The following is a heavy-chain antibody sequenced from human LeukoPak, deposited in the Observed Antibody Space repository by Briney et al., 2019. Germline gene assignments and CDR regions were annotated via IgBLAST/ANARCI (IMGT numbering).Heavy chain of an antibody. CDR3: ARVDAASGTHFWDY. Sequence: GASVKVSCKASGYTFTNHYVHWVRQAPGQGLEWMGIVNPSDGSTIYAQKFQGRVTVTRDTSTTTVYMDLSSLRSEDTAVYYCARVDAASGTHFWDYWGQGTLVTVSS. CDR1: GYTFTNHY. D-gene: IGHD3-3*02. V-gene: IGHV1-46*01. CDR2: VNPSDGST. J-gene: IGHJ4*02.